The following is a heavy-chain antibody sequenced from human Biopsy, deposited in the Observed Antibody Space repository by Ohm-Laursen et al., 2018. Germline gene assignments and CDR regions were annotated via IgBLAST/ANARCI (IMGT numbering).Heavy chain of an antibody. CDR1: GFTFSDYY. V-gene: IGHV3-11*01. J-gene: IGHJ6*02. CDR2: ITSTGRTV. CDR3: ARELGNGMDV. Sequence: SLSLSCAGSGFTFSDYYMNWIRQAPGKGLERVSFITSTGRTVSADSVKGRFTISRDNADNSLHLQMKSLRAEDTGVYYCARELGNGMDVWGQGTPVTVSS.